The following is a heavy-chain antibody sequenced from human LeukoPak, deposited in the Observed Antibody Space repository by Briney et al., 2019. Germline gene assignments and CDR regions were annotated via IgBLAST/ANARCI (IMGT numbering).Heavy chain of an antibody. D-gene: IGHD5-18*01. V-gene: IGHV3-30*04. CDR2: ISYEGSNK. J-gene: IGHJ4*02. CDR3: ARDYLQADTAMVRFAFEY. Sequence: GRSLRLSCVASGFTFSSYAMHWVRHAPGKWLEWVAVISYEGSNKYYADSVKGRFNIPSDNSKNPLYLQLNSLRAEDTALYYCARDYLQADTAMVRFAFEYWGQGNMVNVSS. CDR1: GFTFSSYA.